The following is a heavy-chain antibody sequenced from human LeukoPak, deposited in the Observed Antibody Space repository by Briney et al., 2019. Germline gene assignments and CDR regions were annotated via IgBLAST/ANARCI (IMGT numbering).Heavy chain of an antibody. D-gene: IGHD6-6*01. CDR1: GFTVSSNY. J-gene: IGHJ4*02. CDR3: ARARGGSSSSLNYFDY. Sequence: PGGSLRLSCAASGFTVSSNYMSWVRQPPGKGLEWVSVIYSGGSTYYADSVKGRFTISRDNSKNTLYLQMNSLRAEDTAVYYCARARGGSSSSLNYFDYWGQGTLVTVSS. CDR2: IYSGGST. V-gene: IGHV3-66*01.